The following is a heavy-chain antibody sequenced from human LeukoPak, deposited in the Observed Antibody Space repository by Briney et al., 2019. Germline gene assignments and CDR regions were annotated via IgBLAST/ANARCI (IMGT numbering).Heavy chain of an antibody. J-gene: IGHJ5*02. V-gene: IGHV4-38-2*01. Sequence: SETLSLTCAVSGYSISSGYYWGWIRQPPGKGLEWIGSIYHSGSTYYNPSLKSRVTISVDTSKNQFSLKLSSVTAADTAVYYCARGCYDFWSGLSWFDPWGQGTLVTVSS. CDR2: IYHSGST. CDR3: ARGCYDFWSGLSWFDP. D-gene: IGHD3-3*01. CDR1: GYSISSGYY.